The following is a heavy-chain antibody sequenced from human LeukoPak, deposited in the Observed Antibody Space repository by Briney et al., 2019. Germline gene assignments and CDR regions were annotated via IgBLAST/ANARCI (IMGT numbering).Heavy chain of an antibody. D-gene: IGHD5-18*01. Sequence: ASVKVSCKASGYTFTGYYMHWVRQAPGQGLEWMGWIHPNSGGTYYAQKFQGWVTMTRDTSISTAYMELSRLRSDDTAMYYCATSGYTYGALDIWGQGTMVTVSS. J-gene: IGHJ3*02. CDR3: ATSGYTYGALDI. V-gene: IGHV1-2*04. CDR2: IHPNSGGT. CDR1: GYTFTGYY.